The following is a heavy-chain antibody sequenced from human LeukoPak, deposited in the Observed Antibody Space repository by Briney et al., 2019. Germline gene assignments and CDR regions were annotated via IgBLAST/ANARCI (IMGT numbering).Heavy chain of an antibody. Sequence: GASVKVSCKASGYTFTSYDINWVRQATGQGLEWMGWMNPNSGNTGYAQKLQGRVTMTRNTSISTAYMELSSLRSEDTAVYYCARGHFQLPTGGMDVWGQGTTVTVSS. J-gene: IGHJ6*02. V-gene: IGHV1-8*01. CDR1: GYTFTSYD. D-gene: IGHD2-2*01. CDR3: ARGHFQLPTGGMDV. CDR2: MNPNSGNT.